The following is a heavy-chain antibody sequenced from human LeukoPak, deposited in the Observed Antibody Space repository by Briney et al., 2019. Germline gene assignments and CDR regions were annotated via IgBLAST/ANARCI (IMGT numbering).Heavy chain of an antibody. CDR1: GFTFSSYE. V-gene: IGHV3-48*03. D-gene: IGHD2-2*01. CDR3: AREVRYCSSTSCWFDP. Sequence: GGSLRLSCAASGFTFSSYEMNWVRQAPGKGLEWVSYISSSGSTIYYADSVKGRFTISRDNAKNSLYLQTNSLRAEDTAVYYCAREVRYCSSTSCWFDPWGQGTLVTVSS. J-gene: IGHJ5*02. CDR2: ISSSGSTI.